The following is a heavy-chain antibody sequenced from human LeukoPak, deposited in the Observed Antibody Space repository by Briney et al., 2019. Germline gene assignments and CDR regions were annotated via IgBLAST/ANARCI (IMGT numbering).Heavy chain of an antibody. Sequence: GGSLRLSCSVSGFIFGDYAMGWVRQAPGKGLEWVGFIRSKLFGGSIQYAASVQGRFTISRDNSKNTPYLQMNSLRAEDTAVYYCAKDLFLWYFDLWGRGTLVTVSS. V-gene: IGHV3-49*04. CDR1: GFIFGDYA. CDR3: AKDLFLWYFDL. J-gene: IGHJ2*01. D-gene: IGHD2-21*01. CDR2: IRSKLFGGSI.